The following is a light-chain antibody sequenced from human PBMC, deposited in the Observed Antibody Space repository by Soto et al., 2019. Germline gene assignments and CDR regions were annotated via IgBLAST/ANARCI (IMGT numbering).Light chain of an antibody. CDR3: QQFFT. Sequence: EIVLTQSPATLSLSPGERATLSCRASQSVSSYLAWYQQKPGQAPRLLIYDASNRATGIPARFSGSGSGTDFTRTISSLEPEDFAVYYCQQFFTFGPGTKVDIK. CDR1: QSVSSY. CDR2: DAS. V-gene: IGKV3-11*01. J-gene: IGKJ3*01.